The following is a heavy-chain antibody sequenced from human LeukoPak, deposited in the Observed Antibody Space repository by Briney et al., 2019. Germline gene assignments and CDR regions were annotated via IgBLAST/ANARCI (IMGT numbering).Heavy chain of an antibody. Sequence: GGSLRLSCAASRFTFSSYAMDWVRQAPGKGLEWVSTISGSGDKIYYADFVRGRFTISRDNSKNTLYLQMNSLRADDTAVYYCAKDRSERTTSCSNYWGQGTLVTVSS. V-gene: IGHV3-23*01. D-gene: IGHD2-2*01. J-gene: IGHJ4*02. CDR2: ISGSGDKI. CDR3: AKDRSERTTSCSNY. CDR1: RFTFSSYA.